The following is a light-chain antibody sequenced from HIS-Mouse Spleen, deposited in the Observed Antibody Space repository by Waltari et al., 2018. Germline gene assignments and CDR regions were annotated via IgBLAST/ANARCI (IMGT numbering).Light chain of an antibody. V-gene: IGKV3-20*01. Sequence: DIVLTQSPGTLSLSPGERATLSCRASQSVSSSCLAWYQQKPGQAPRLLIYGASSRATGIPDRFSGSGSGTDFTLTISRLEPEDFAVYYCQQYDSSPFTFGQGTKLEIK. CDR1: QSVSSSC. CDR2: GAS. CDR3: QQYDSSPFT. J-gene: IGKJ2*01.